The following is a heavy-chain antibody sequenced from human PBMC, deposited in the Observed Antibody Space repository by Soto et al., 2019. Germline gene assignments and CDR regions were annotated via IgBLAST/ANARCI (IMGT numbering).Heavy chain of an antibody. CDR2: LIPVFGTA. D-gene: IGHD3-3*01. Sequence: QVQLVQSGAEVRKPGSSVKVSCKAYGDTFTKYAITWVRQAPGQGLEWVGGLIPVFGTANSAHKFQGRVTITADESTSTVYMQLSSLRSEDKAVYYCARPSGGRIRYLEPFNYWGQGTQLTVSS. J-gene: IGHJ4*02. CDR1: GDTFTKYA. V-gene: IGHV1-69*01. CDR3: ARPSGGRIRYLEPFNY.